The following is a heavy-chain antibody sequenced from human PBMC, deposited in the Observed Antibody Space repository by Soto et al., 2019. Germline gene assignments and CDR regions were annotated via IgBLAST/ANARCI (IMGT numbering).Heavy chain of an antibody. Sequence: QPGGSLRLSCAASGFTFSSYAMHWVRQAPGKGLEWVAVISYDGSNKYYADSVKGRFTISRDNSKNTLYLQMNSLRAEDTAVYYCARGVSIFGVVLVLRYFDWLFDYWGQGT. J-gene: IGHJ4*02. CDR2: ISYDGSNK. CDR3: ARGVSIFGVVLVLRYFDWLFDY. CDR1: GFTFSSYA. D-gene: IGHD3-9*01. V-gene: IGHV3-30-3*01.